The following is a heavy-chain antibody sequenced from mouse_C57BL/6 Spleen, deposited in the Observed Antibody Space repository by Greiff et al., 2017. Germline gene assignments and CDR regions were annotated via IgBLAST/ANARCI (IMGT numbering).Heavy chain of an antibody. CDR3: ALITTVVATPGTGV. V-gene: IGHV1-61*01. D-gene: IGHD1-1*01. J-gene: IGHJ1*03. Sequence: QVQLQQSGAELVRPGSSVKLSCKASGYTFTSYWMDWVKQRPGQGLEWIGNIYPSDSETHYNQKFKDKATLTVDKSSSTAYMQLSSLTSEDSAVYYCALITTVVATPGTGVWGTGTTVTVSS. CDR1: GYTFTSYW. CDR2: IYPSDSET.